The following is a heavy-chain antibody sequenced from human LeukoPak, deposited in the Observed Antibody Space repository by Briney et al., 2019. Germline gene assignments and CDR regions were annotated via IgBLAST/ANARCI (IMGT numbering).Heavy chain of an antibody. J-gene: IGHJ4*02. CDR3: ARDESISSWSVDY. Sequence: GGSLRLFCAASGFTVSSDYVTWVRQAPGKGLEWVSVIYSGGSTYYADSVKGRFTISRDNAKNSLYLQMNSLRAEDTAVYYCARDESISSWSVDYWGQGTLVTVSS. CDR2: IYSGGST. V-gene: IGHV3-53*01. D-gene: IGHD6-13*01. CDR1: GFTVSSDY.